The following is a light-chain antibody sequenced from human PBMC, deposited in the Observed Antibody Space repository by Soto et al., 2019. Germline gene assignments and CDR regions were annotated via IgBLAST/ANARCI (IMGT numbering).Light chain of an antibody. CDR1: QSISNSY. J-gene: IGKJ1*01. V-gene: IGKV3-20*01. Sequence: EIVLTQSPGTLSLSPGERATLSCRASQSISNSYLARYQQKPGQAPRLLIYDASSRATGIPDRFSGSGSGTDFTLTISRLEPEDFAVYYCQQYNTSPRTFGQGTKVDIK. CDR2: DAS. CDR3: QQYNTSPRT.